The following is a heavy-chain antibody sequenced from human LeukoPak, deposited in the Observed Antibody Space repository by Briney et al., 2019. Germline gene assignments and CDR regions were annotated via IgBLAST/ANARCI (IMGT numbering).Heavy chain of an antibody. CDR2: MNPNSGNT. J-gene: IGHJ2*01. D-gene: IGHD6-13*01. CDR3: ARGGVWDRSSWYMVREYWYFDL. Sequence: ASVKVSCKASGYTFTSYDINWVRQATGQGLEWMGWMNPNSGNTGYAQKFQGRATMTRNTSISTAYMELSSLRSEDTAVYYCARGGVWDRSSWYMVREYWYFDLWGRGTLVTVSS. CDR1: GYTFTSYD. V-gene: IGHV1-8*01.